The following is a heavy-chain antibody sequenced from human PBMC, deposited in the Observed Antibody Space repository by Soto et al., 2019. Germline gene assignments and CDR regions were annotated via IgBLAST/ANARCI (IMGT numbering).Heavy chain of an antibody. D-gene: IGHD2-8*01. CDR3: ARDQYAFRRGYYYYAMEV. J-gene: IGHJ6*02. Sequence: SETLSLTCTVSGGSVSSESHYWSWIRQTPGKGLEWIGYIYYTGSTNYNPSLKGRVTMSVDTSRDQVSLRLRSVTRADTAVYYCARDQYAFRRGYYYYAMEVWGQGTKVTVSS. CDR1: GGSVSSESHY. CDR2: IYYTGST. V-gene: IGHV4-61*01.